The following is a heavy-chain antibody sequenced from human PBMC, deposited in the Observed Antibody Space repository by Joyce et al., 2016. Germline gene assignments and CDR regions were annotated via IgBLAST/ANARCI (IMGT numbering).Heavy chain of an antibody. CDR2: LSSSSSYI. D-gene: IGHD2-8*01. Sequence: EVQLVESGGGLVKPGGALRLSCAASGLTFSSYSMSWVRQAPGKWLEWVSSLSSSSSYIKYTDSVKGRFTISRDNAKNSLYLQMNSLRVEDTAVYYCARSSYTNGIFDYWGQGTLVTVSS. CDR3: ARSSYTNGIFDY. J-gene: IGHJ4*02. CDR1: GLTFSSYS. V-gene: IGHV3-21*01.